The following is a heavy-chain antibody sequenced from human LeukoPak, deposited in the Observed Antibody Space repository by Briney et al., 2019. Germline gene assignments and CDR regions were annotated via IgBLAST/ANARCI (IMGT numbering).Heavy chain of an antibody. CDR1: GFTFSDYY. J-gene: IGHJ4*02. D-gene: IGHD6-13*01. Sequence: GGSLRPSCAASGFTFSDYYMSWIRQAPGKGLEWVSYIDIIGTYTNYADSVKGRFTISRDNAKNSLYLQMNSLRAEDTAVYYCGTIAAAENYWGQGTLVTVSS. CDR3: GTIAAAENY. CDR2: IDIIGTYT. V-gene: IGHV3-11*03.